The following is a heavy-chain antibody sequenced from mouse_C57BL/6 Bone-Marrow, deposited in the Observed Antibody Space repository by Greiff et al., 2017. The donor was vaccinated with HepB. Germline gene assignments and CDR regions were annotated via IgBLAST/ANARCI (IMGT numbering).Heavy chain of an antibody. D-gene: IGHD1-2*01. CDR1: GFTFTDYY. CDR2: IRNKANGYTT. J-gene: IGHJ2*01. V-gene: IGHV7-3*01. Sequence: EVQLQESGGGLVQPGGSLSLSCAASGFTFTDYYMSWVRQPPGKALEWLGFIRNKANGYTTEYSASVKGRFTISRDNSQSILYLQMNALRAEDSATYYCARSTTALGGYYFDYWGQGTTLTVSS. CDR3: ARSTTALGGYYFDY.